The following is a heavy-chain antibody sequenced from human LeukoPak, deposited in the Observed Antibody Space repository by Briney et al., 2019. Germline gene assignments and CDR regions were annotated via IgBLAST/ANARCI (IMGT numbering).Heavy chain of an antibody. CDR1: GYTFTSYG. CDR3: ARDRSSSDY. Sequence: GASVKVSCKASGYTFTSYGISWVRQAPGQGLERMGWISAYNGNTDYAQKFQGRVTMTTDTSTGTAYMELKSLRSVDTAVYYCARDRSSSDYWGQGTLITVSS. J-gene: IGHJ4*02. V-gene: IGHV1-18*01. D-gene: IGHD6-13*01. CDR2: ISAYNGNT.